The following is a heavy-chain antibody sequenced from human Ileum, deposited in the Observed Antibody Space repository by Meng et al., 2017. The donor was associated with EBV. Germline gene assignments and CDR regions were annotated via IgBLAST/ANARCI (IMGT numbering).Heavy chain of an antibody. CDR2: INPNNGGT. V-gene: IGHV1-46*01. CDR3: AREKSPGHFDY. Sequence: QVQLVQSGAEVKKPGASVKVSCKASGYTFTSYDINWVRQGTGQGLEWLGTINPNNGGTNYAQRFQDRVTLTRDTSTSTVYMELSSLGSEDTALYYCAREKSPGHFDYLGQGILVTVSS. J-gene: IGHJ4*02. CDR1: GYTFTSYD.